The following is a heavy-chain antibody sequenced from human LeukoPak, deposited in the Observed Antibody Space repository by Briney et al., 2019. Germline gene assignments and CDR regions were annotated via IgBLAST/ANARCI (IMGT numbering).Heavy chain of an antibody. CDR3: ARAKFSAYTGNPGARKSSYDMDV. Sequence: SETLSLTCTVSGGSLSSYYWSWIRQPPGKGLEWIGYIYYSGSTNYNPSLKSRVTISVDTSKNQFSLKLSSVTAADTAVYYCARAKFSAYTGNPGARKSSYDMDVWGKGTTVTVSS. D-gene: IGHD1-26*01. CDR2: IYYSGST. CDR1: GGSLSSYY. J-gene: IGHJ6*03. V-gene: IGHV4-59*01.